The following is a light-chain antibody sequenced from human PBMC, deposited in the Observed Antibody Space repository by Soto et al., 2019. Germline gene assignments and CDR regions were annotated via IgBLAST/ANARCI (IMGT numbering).Light chain of an antibody. J-gene: IGLJ1*01. CDR3: SSYTSSSTLYV. CDR2: EVS. V-gene: IGLV2-14*01. Sequence: QSALTQPACVSGSPGQSITISCTGTSSDVGDYNYVSWYQQHPGKAPKLMIYEVSNRPSGVSNRFSGSKSGNTASLTISGLQAEDEADYYCSSYTSSSTLYVFGTGTKLTVL. CDR1: SSDVGDYNY.